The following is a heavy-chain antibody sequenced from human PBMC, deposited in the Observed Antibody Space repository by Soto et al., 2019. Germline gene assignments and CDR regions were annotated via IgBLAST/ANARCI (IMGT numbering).Heavy chain of an antibody. V-gene: IGHV4-34*01. CDR1: GGSLIDYC. CDR3: ARGGISHWAYFYYMDV. CDR2: INHLGSI. J-gene: IGHJ6*03. Sequence: SETLSLTCVVSGGSLIDYCWSWIRQPPGMALEWIGEINHLGSINYNPSLKSRVTMSVDTSKNQFSLTLNSVTAADTATYYCARGGISHWAYFYYMDVWDRGTTVTVSS. D-gene: IGHD2-21*01.